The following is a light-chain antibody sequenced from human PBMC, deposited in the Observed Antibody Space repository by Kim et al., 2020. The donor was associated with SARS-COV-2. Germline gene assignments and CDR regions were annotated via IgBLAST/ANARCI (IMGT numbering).Light chain of an antibody. CDR3: NSRESGVNHVV. CDR2: EKN. V-gene: IGLV3-19*01. J-gene: IGLJ3*02. Sequence: SSELTQDPAVSVALGQTVRITCQGDSLRSYYASWYQQKPGQAPLLVLYEKNNRPSGIPDRFSGSSSVNTASLTITGAQAEDEADYYCNSRESGVNHVVFG. CDR1: SLRSYY.